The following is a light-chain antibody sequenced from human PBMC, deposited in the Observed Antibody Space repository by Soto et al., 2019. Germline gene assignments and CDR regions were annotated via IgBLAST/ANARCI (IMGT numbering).Light chain of an antibody. CDR3: AAWDDSLNGLV. J-gene: IGLJ2*01. CDR1: SSNIGRNA. CDR2: SNN. V-gene: IGLV1-44*01. Sequence: QSVLTQPPSASGTPGQTVTISCSGSSSNIGRNAVNWYQQLPGTAPKLLIYSNNQRPSGVPDRVSGSKSGTSASLAISGLQSEDEADYYCAAWDDSLNGLVFGGGTKLTVL.